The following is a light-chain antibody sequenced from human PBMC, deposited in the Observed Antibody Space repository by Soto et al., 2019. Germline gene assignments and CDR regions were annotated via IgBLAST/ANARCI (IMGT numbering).Light chain of an antibody. CDR3: CSYAGSGTLV. V-gene: IGLV2-23*01. J-gene: IGLJ2*01. CDR2: EGS. CDR1: SSDVGHYNL. Sequence: QSALTQPASVSGSPGQSITISCTGTSSDVGHYNLVSWYQHHPGKAPKLMMYEGSKRPSGVSNRFSGSKSGTTASLTISGLQPEDEADYYCCSYAGSGTLVFGGGTKLTVL.